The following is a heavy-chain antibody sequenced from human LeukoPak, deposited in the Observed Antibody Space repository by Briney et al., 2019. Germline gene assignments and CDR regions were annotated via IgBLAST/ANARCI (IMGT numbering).Heavy chain of an antibody. J-gene: IGHJ4*02. Sequence: GGSLRLSCAASGFTFSSYWMSWVRQAPGKGLEWVANIKQDGSEKYYVDSVKGRFTISRDNAKNSLYLQMNSLRAEDTAVYYCAGTTKGDYDYVWGSYRSGAFDYWGQGTLVTVSS. CDR2: IKQDGSEK. V-gene: IGHV3-7*01. D-gene: IGHD3-16*02. CDR3: AGTTKGDYDYVWGSYRSGAFDY. CDR1: GFTFSSYW.